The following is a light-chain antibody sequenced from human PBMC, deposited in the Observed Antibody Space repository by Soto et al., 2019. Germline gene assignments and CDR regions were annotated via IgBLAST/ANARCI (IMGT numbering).Light chain of an antibody. CDR1: QSVSSN. J-gene: IGKJ4*01. CDR2: GAS. CDR3: QQYKNWPLT. Sequence: EIVMTQSKATLSVSPGERATLSCRARQSVSSNLAWYQQKPGQAPRLLIYGASTRATGIPARFSGSGSGTEFTLTISSLQSEEFAVYYCQQYKNWPLTVGGGTKVEIK. V-gene: IGKV3-15*01.